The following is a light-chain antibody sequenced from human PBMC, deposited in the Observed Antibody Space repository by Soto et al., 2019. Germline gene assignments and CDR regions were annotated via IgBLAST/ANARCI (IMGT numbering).Light chain of an antibody. CDR3: RQHFSPPFT. Sequence: DIVMTQSPDSLAVSLGERATINCKSSQSVLYSCNNKNRLAWYQQKPGQPPKLVFYWASTRESGVPDRLSGSGYGTDFTLTSSSLQAEDVAIYYSRQHFSPPFTFGQGTNLEIK. V-gene: IGKV4-1*01. CDR2: WAS. J-gene: IGKJ2*01. CDR1: QSVLYSCNNKNR.